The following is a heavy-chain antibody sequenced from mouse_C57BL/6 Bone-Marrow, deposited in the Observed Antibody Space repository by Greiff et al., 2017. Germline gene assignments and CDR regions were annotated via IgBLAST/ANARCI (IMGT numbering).Heavy chain of an antibody. CDR3: VRRGVVSPFAY. CDR2: IHPNSGST. CDR1: GYTFTSYW. J-gene: IGHJ3*01. Sequence: QVQLQQPGAELVKPGASVKLSCKASGYTFTSYWMHWVKQRPGQGLEWIGMIHPNSGSTNYNEKFKSKATLTVDKSSSTAYMQLSSLTSEDSAVYYCVRRGVVSPFAYWGQGTLVTVSA. V-gene: IGHV1-64*01. D-gene: IGHD6-1*01.